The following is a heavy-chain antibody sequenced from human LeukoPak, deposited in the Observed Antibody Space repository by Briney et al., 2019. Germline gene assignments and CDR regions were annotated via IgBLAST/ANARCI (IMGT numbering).Heavy chain of an antibody. CDR1: GYTFTSYG. Sequence: ASVKVSCKASGYTFTSYGISWVRQAPGQGLEWMGWISAYNGNTNYAQKLQGRVTMTRNTSISTAYMELSSLRSEDTAVYYCARRITMVRGVIKGNWFDPWGQGTLVTVSS. CDR3: ARRITMVRGVIKGNWFDP. D-gene: IGHD3-10*01. J-gene: IGHJ5*02. CDR2: ISAYNGNT. V-gene: IGHV1-18*01.